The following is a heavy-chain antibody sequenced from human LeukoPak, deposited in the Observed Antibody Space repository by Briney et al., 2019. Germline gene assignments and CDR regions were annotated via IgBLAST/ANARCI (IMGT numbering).Heavy chain of an antibody. V-gene: IGHV3-23*01. CDR3: AKGPKLGDGFHCDS. Sequence: GGSLRLSCAASGFTFNNYALSWVRQAPGKGLERVSAISGSGGDTYYAGSVKGRFTISRDFSKNTLYLQMNSLRVEDTALYYCAKGPKLGDGFHCDSWGQGTLVTVSS. CDR1: GFTFNNYA. J-gene: IGHJ4*02. CDR2: ISGSGGDT. D-gene: IGHD5-24*01.